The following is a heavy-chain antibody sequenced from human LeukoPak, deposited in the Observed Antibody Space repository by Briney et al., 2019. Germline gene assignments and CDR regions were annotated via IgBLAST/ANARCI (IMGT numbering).Heavy chain of an antibody. V-gene: IGHV6-1*01. CDR2: IYYRSKSKWYN. J-gene: IGHJ5*02. Sequence: SQTLSLICAISGDSVSSNSAAWNWIRQSPSRGLEWLGRIYYRSKSKWYNDYAVSVESRITINPDTSKNQFSLQLNSVTPEDTAVYYCARVNVGSAIFEPNWFDPWGQGTLVTVSS. CDR3: ARVNVGSAIFEPNWFDP. CDR1: GDSVSSNSAA. D-gene: IGHD3-3*01.